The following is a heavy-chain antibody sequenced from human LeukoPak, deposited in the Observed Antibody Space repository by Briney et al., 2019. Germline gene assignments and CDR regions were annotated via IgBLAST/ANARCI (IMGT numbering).Heavy chain of an antibody. J-gene: IGHJ6*03. Sequence: SETLSLTCTVSGGSISSSSYYWGWIRQPPGKGLEWIGSIYYSGSTYYNPSLKSRVTISVDTSKNQFSLKLSSVTAADTAVYYCARHLYGGNHKYYYYYYMVVWGKGTTVTVSS. CDR1: GGSISSSSYY. CDR2: IYYSGST. V-gene: IGHV4-39*01. CDR3: ARHLYGGNHKYYYYYYMVV. D-gene: IGHD4-23*01.